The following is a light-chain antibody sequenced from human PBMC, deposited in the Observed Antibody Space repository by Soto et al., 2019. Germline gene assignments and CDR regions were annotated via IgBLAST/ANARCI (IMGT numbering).Light chain of an antibody. J-gene: IGKJ1*01. V-gene: IGKV1-39*01. CDR1: QSISSY. CDR2: AAS. Sequence: DIQMTQSPSSLSASIGDRVTITCRASQSISSYLNWYQHKPGKAPKLLIYAASSLQSGVPSRFSGSGSGTEFTLTISSLQPDDYATYYCQQYTSYWTFGQGTKVDIK. CDR3: QQYTSYWT.